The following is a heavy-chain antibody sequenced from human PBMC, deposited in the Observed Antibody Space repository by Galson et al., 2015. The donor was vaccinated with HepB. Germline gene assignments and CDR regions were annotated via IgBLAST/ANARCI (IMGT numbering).Heavy chain of an antibody. CDR3: AGHPGRGSVGYAFDR. D-gene: IGHD5-12*01. CDR1: HGSINNYY. J-gene: IGHJ4*02. Sequence: TLSLTCSVSHGSINNYYWSWTRQSPGKRPEWTGYIRYTGDTTYNPSLGYRVGMSVDTSINQVSLWLTSVTAADTAVYYCAGHPGRGSVGYAFDRWGQGTLVTVSA. CDR2: IRYTGDT. V-gene: IGHV4-59*08.